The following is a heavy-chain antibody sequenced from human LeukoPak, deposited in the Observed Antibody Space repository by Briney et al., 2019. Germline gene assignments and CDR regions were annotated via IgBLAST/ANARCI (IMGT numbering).Heavy chain of an antibody. J-gene: IGHJ6*03. CDR2: ISSSSSTI. CDR1: GFTFSSYS. D-gene: IGHD3-22*01. Sequence: GGSLRLSCAASGFTFSSYSVNWVRQAPGKGLEWVSYISSSSSTIYYADSVKGRFTISRDNAKNSLYLQINSLRAEDTAVYYCARASNDYYDSSGYYYYYYYMDVWGKGTTVTVSS. CDR3: ARASNDYYDSSGYYYYYYYMDV. V-gene: IGHV3-48*04.